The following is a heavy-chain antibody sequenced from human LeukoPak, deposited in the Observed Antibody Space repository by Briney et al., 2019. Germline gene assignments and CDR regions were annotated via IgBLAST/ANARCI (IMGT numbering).Heavy chain of an antibody. Sequence: ASVKVSCKASGYTFTSYAMHWVRQAPGQSLEWMGWINAGNGNTKYSQKFQGRVTITRVTSASTAYMELSSLRSEDTAVYYCARDRWGRSILSYWGQGTLVTVSS. CDR2: INAGNGNT. CDR1: GYTFTSYA. CDR3: ARDRWGRSILSY. D-gene: IGHD3-9*01. V-gene: IGHV1-3*01. J-gene: IGHJ4*02.